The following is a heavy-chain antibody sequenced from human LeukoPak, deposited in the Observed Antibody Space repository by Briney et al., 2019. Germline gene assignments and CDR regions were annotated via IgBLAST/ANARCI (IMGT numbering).Heavy chain of an antibody. CDR1: GFTFSTYW. CDR3: ARAPSEIGGYYPEYFRH. V-gene: IGHV3-74*01. Sequence: GGSLRLSCAASGFTFSTYWMHWVRHAPGKGLVWVSRTKSDGSTNSADSVKGRFTISRDNAKNTLSLQMNSRRPEDTGVYYCARAPSEIGGYYPEYFRHWGQGTLVTVSS. J-gene: IGHJ1*01. CDR2: TKSDGST. D-gene: IGHD3-3*01.